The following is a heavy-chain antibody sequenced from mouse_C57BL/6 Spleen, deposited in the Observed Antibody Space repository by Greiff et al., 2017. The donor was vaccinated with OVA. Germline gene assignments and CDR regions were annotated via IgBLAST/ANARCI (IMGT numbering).Heavy chain of an antibody. CDR1: GYAFSSSW. J-gene: IGHJ3*01. CDR2: IYPGDGDT. Sequence: QVQLKESGPELVKPGASVKISCKASGYAFSSSWMNWVKQRPGKGLEWIGRIYPGDGDTNYNGKFKGKATLTADKSSSTAYMQLSSLTSEDSAVYFCARSGANWDEGFAYWGQGTLVTVSA. D-gene: IGHD4-1*01. CDR3: ARSGANWDEGFAY. V-gene: IGHV1-82*01.